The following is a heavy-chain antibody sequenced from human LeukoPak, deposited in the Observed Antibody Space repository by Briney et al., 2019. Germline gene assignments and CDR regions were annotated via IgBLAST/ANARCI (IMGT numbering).Heavy chain of an antibody. CDR1: DFPVSDNY. J-gene: IGHJ4*02. Sequence: GGSLRLSCATSDFPVSDNYMSWVRQAPGRGLEWVSVISNDGFTDYADSVKGRFTISRDDSNDTVFLQMSSLRPEDTAVYYCGGSGSYYTPSYYWGQGTLVTVSS. D-gene: IGHD3-10*01. V-gene: IGHV3-53*01. CDR3: GGSGSYYTPSYY. CDR2: ISNDGFT.